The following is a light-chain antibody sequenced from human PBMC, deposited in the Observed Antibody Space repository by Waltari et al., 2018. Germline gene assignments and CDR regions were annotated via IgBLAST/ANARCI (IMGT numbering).Light chain of an antibody. CDR2: WVF. Sequence: VMTQSPVSLSVTLGQAASISCKSSQSLVPVDGNNYLNWFHQRPGQSPGRLIYWVFNRDSGVPDRFSGSGSGTDFTLRISRVEAEDVGVYYCMQGTRWPYTFGQGTQLDIK. CDR3: MQGTRWPYT. V-gene: IGKV2-30*02. J-gene: IGKJ2*01. CDR1: QSLVPVDGNNY.